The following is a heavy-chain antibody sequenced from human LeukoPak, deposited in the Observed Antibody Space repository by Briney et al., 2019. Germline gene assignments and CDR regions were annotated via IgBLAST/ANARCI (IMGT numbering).Heavy chain of an antibody. CDR2: ISAYNGNT. Sequence: ASVKVSCKASGYTFTSYGISWVRQAPGQGLEWMGWISAYNGNTNYAQKLQGRVAMPTDTSTSPAYLELRSLRSDDTAVYYCARDYYGSGSYYDYWGQGTLVTVSS. J-gene: IGHJ4*02. CDR1: GYTFTSYG. CDR3: ARDYYGSGSYYDY. V-gene: IGHV1-18*01. D-gene: IGHD3-10*01.